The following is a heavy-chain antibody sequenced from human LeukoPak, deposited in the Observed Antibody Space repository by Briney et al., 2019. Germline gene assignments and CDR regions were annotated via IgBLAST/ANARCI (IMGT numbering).Heavy chain of an antibody. CDR3: AREVAGTPWIDY. CDR1: GYSISSGYH. D-gene: IGHD6-19*01. CDR2: IYYNGGT. Sequence: SETLSLTCTVSGYSISSGYHWGWIRQPPGKGLDWIGNIYYNGGTYYNPSLKSRVTISVDTSKNQFSLKLSSVTAADTAVYYCAREVAGTPWIDYWGQGTLVTVSS. V-gene: IGHV4-38-2*02. J-gene: IGHJ4*02.